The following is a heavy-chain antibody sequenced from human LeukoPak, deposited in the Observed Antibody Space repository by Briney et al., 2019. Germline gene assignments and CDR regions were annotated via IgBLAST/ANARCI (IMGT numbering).Heavy chain of an antibody. V-gene: IGHV3-74*01. D-gene: IGHD3-22*01. J-gene: IGHJ4*02. Sequence: GGSLRLSCAASGFTFSSYWMHWVRQAPGKGLVWVSRISSDGSSTSYADSVKGRFTISRDNAKNTLYLQMNSLRAEDTAVYYCARDLTHYYESSGLDYWGQGTLVTVSS. CDR3: ARDLTHYYESSGLDY. CDR1: GFTFSSYW. CDR2: ISSDGSST.